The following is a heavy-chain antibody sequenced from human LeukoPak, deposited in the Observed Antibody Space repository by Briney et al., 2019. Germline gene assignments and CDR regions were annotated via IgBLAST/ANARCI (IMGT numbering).Heavy chain of an antibody. D-gene: IGHD2-8*01. CDR2: VHYSGST. V-gene: IGHV4-59*01. J-gene: IGHJ4*02. CDR3: ARTHGGAYTEGYFFDY. Sequence: SETLSLTCSVSGGSISTYYWSWIRQPPGKGLEWIGHVHYSGSTNSNPSLKSRVTISVDTSKNQFSLKLRSVTAADTAVYYCARTHGGAYTEGYFFDYWGQGTLVTVSS. CDR1: GGSISTYY.